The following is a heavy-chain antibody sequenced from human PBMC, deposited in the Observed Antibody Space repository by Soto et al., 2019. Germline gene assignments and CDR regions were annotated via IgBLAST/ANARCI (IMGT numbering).Heavy chain of an antibody. Sequence: QVRLKESGPGLVRPSETLSLTCTVSGDSVTTNYWGWLRQSPGKGLEWIGSVSHTKGTNYNPSLQSRLTISMDASKNQFSLQLSSVTGADTAVYYCASAVGSLTLTDYFYFGMDVWGQGTTVIVSS. CDR2: VSHTKGT. CDR1: GDSVTTNY. J-gene: IGHJ6*02. D-gene: IGHD1-26*01. V-gene: IGHV4-59*02. CDR3: ASAVGSLTLTDYFYFGMDV.